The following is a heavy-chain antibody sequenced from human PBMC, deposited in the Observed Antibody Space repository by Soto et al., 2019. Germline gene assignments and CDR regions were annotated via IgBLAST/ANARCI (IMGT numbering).Heavy chain of an antibody. J-gene: IGHJ4*02. CDR3: AREGSSGWYGYYFDY. D-gene: IGHD6-19*01. V-gene: IGHV3-30-3*01. Sequence: GGSLRLSCAASGFTFSSYAMHWVRQAPGKGLEWVAVISYDGSNKYYADSVKGRFTISRDNSKNTLYLQMNSLRAEDTAVYYCAREGSSGWYGYYFDYWGQGTLVTVSS. CDR2: ISYDGSNK. CDR1: GFTFSSYA.